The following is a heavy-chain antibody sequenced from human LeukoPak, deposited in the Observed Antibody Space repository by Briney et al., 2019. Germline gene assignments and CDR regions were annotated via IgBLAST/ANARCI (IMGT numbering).Heavy chain of an antibody. CDR2: ISYDGSNK. J-gene: IGHJ3*02. D-gene: IGHD1-26*01. CDR3: AKAGRDSGSYPDAFDI. V-gene: IGHV3-30*18. Sequence: PGGSLRLSCVASGFTFRSYGMHWVRQAPGKGLEWVAVISYDGSNKYYADSVKGRFTISRDNSKNTLYLQMNSLRAEDTAVYYCAKAGRDSGSYPDAFDIWGQGTMVTVSS. CDR1: GFTFRSYG.